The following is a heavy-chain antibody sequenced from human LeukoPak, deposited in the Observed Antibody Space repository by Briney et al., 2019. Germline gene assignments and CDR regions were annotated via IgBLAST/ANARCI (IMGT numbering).Heavy chain of an antibody. Sequence: ASVKVSCKASGYTFTSYYMHWVRQAPGQGLEWMGWISAYNGNTNYAQKLQGRVTMTTDTSTSTAYMELRSLRSDDTAVYYCARPIFGGEFDYWGQGTLVTVSS. D-gene: IGHD3-3*01. CDR3: ARPIFGGEFDY. CDR2: ISAYNGNT. CDR1: GYTFTSYY. V-gene: IGHV1-18*04. J-gene: IGHJ4*02.